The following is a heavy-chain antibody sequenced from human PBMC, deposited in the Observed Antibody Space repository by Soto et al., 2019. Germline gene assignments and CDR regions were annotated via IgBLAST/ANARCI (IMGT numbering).Heavy chain of an antibody. V-gene: IGHV3-48*02. CDR1: GFTFSGYG. CDR3: VREDILGVRSFDY. Sequence: EVQLVESGGGLVQWGGSLRLSCAASGFTFSGYGVNWVRQAPGKGLEWISYISSGSKTIYYADSVRGRFTVSRDNAKNSQYLQMNSLRDEDTAVYYCVREDILGVRSFDYWGQGTLVTVSS. CDR2: ISSGSKTI. D-gene: IGHD3-9*01. J-gene: IGHJ4*02.